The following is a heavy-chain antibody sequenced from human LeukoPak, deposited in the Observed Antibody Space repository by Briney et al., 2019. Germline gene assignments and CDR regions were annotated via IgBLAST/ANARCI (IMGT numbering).Heavy chain of an antibody. Sequence: GGSLRLSCAASGFTFSSYAMHWVRQAPGKGLEWVAVISYDGSNKYYADSVTGRFTISRDNSRNTLYLQMNSLRGDDTAVYYCAKDVGKWESLHFFDYWGQGTLVTVSS. V-gene: IGHV3-30-3*01. CDR2: ISYDGSNK. CDR1: GFTFSSYA. D-gene: IGHD1-26*01. CDR3: AKDVGKWESLHFFDY. J-gene: IGHJ4*02.